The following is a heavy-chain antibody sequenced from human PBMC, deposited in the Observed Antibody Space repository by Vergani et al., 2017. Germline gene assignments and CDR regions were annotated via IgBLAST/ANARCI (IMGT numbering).Heavy chain of an antibody. CDR1: GFSFSSHA. CDR2: ISNDGSKK. Sequence: QVQLAESGGGRVQPGRSLRLSCAASGFSFSSHAIHWVRQAPGKGLEWVAVISNDGSKKYYADSVKGRFTISRVNSKNTLDLQMNSLRTQDTAVYYCAKAGSVTSGSLQYNFYTDVWGKGTTVTVS. J-gene: IGHJ6*03. CDR3: AKAGSVTSGSLQYNFYTDV. V-gene: IGHV3-30*18. D-gene: IGHD3-10*01.